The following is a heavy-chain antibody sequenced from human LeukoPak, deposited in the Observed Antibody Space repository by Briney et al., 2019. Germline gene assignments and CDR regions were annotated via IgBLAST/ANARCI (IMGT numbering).Heavy chain of an antibody. J-gene: IGHJ5*02. CDR2: INHSGST. CDR1: WSFSGYY. CDR3: ARSCCGGAAAGWFDP. D-gene: IGHD2-21*01. V-gene: IGHV4-34*01. Sequence: SETLPHLRCLWWSFSGYYWSWIRQPPGKGLEWIGEINHSGSTNYNPSLKSRVTISVDTSKSQFSLKLSSVAAADTAVYYCARSCCGGAAAGWFDPWGQGTLVTVSS.